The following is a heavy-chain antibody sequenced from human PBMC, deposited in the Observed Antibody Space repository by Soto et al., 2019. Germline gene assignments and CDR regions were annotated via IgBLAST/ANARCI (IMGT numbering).Heavy chain of an antibody. J-gene: IGHJ1*01. Sequence: QVQLVQSGAEVKKPGASVKVSCKASGYTFTIYGITWVRQAPGQGLEWMGWISAYNCNTNYAQKLQGRVTMTTDTSTRTAYMERRSLRSADTAVYLCARDLDILTGTHLEYFQHCGHRTPVIVSS. V-gene: IGHV1-18*01. CDR1: GYTFTIYG. CDR3: ARDLDILTGTHLEYFQH. CDR2: ISAYNCNT. D-gene: IGHD3-9*01.